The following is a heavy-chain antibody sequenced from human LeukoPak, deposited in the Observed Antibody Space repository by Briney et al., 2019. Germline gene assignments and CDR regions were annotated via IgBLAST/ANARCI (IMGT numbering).Heavy chain of an antibody. J-gene: IGHJ6*02. V-gene: IGHV3-48*03. CDR2: ISSSGSTI. Sequence: SGGSLRLSCAASGFTFSSYEMNWVRQAPGKGLEWVSYISSSGSTIYYADSVKGRFTISRDNAKNSLYLQMNSLRAEDTAVYYCARDDRGEYYYYYGMDVRGQGTTVTVSS. CDR1: GFTFSSYE. CDR3: ARDDRGEYYYYYGMDV. D-gene: IGHD3-10*01.